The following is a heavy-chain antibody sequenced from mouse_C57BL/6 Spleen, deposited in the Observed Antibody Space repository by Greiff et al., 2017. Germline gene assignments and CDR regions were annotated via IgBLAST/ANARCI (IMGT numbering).Heavy chain of an antibody. CDR3: ARSKWLLSWFAY. Sequence: QVQLKESGPELVKPGASVKISCKASGYSFTSYYIHWVKQRPGQGLEWIGWIYPGSGNTKYNEKFKGKATLTADTSSSTAYMQLSSLTSEDSAVYYCARSKWLLSWFAYWGQGTLVTVSA. J-gene: IGHJ3*01. V-gene: IGHV1-66*01. CDR1: GYSFTSYY. D-gene: IGHD2-3*01. CDR2: IYPGSGNT.